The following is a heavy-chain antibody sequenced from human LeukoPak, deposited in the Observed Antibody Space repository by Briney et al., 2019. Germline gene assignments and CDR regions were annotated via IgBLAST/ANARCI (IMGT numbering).Heavy chain of an antibody. D-gene: IGHD5-24*01. CDR1: GGTFSSYA. V-gene: IGHV1-69*01. CDR3: ARGIRDGYNSDY. J-gene: IGHJ4*02. CDR2: IIPIFGTA. Sequence: SVKVSCTASGGTFSSYAISWVRQAPGQGLEWMGGIIPIFGTANYAQKFQGRVTITADESTSTAYMELSSLRSEDTAVYYCARGIRDGYNSDYWGQGTLVTVSS.